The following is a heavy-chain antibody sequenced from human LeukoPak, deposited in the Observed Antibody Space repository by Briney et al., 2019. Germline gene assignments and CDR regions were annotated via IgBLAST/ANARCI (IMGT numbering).Heavy chain of an antibody. CDR3: ARDVRGIVGMDYFDY. Sequence: ASGKVSCKASGYIFISYGISWVRQAPGQGLEWMGWISAYNGNTKYAQKLQGRVTMTTDTSTSTAYTELRSLRSDDTAVYYCARDVRGIVGMDYFDYWGQGTLVTVSS. D-gene: IGHD3-22*01. J-gene: IGHJ4*02. V-gene: IGHV1-18*01. CDR1: GYIFISYG. CDR2: ISAYNGNT.